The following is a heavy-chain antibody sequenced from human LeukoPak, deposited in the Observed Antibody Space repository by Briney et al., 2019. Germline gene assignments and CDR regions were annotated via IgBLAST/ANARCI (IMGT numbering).Heavy chain of an antibody. J-gene: IGHJ5*02. V-gene: IGHV3-7*01. CDR2: IKQDGSEK. CDR3: ARGERTFDP. CDR1: GFTLSSYW. Sequence: GGSLRLSCAASGFTLSSYWMTWVRQAPGKGLEWVANIKQDGSEKYYVDSVKGRFTISRDNAKNSLYLQMNSLRAEDTAVYYCARGERTFDPWGQGTLVTVSS.